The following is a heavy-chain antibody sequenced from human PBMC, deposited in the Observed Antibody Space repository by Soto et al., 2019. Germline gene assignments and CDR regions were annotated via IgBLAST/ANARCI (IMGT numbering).Heavy chain of an antibody. CDR1: GFIFSSYS. CDR3: ARNPHYYDSSGYYY. D-gene: IGHD3-22*01. Sequence: PGGSLRLSCAASGFIFSSYSMNWVRQAPGKGLEWVSYISSSSSTIYYADSVKGRFTISRDNAKNSLYLQMNSLRAEDTAVYYCARNPHYYDSSGYYYWGQGTLVTVSS. J-gene: IGHJ4*02. CDR2: ISSSSSTI. V-gene: IGHV3-48*01.